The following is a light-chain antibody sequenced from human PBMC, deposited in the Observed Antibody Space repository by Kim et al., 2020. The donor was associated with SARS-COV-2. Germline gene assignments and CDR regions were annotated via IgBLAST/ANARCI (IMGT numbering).Light chain of an antibody. CDR2: GAS. V-gene: IGKV1-33*01. CDR3: QQYDNLPVT. J-gene: IGKJ4*01. Sequence: DIQMTQSPSSLSASLGDRVTITCQASQDIRNYLSWYQQKPGKAPNLLIYGASNLETGVPSRFSGGGSGTDFSFTISSLQPEDIATYYCQQYDNLPVTFGGGTKVDIK. CDR1: QDIRNY.